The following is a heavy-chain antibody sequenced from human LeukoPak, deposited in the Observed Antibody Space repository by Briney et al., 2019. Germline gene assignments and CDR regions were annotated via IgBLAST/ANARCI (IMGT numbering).Heavy chain of an antibody. CDR2: ISSSGSIR. J-gene: IGHJ5*02. V-gene: IGHV3-48*02. CDR1: GLTFSTYS. D-gene: IGHD3-10*01. Sequence: GRSLRLSCEVSGLTFSTYSMNWVRQAPGKGLEWISYISSSGSIRYYADSVKGRFTISRDNAKNSLYLQMNSLRDEDTAVYYCARGVIWFGESPKNWLGPDPWGQGTLVTVSS. CDR3: ARGVIWFGESPKNWLGPDP.